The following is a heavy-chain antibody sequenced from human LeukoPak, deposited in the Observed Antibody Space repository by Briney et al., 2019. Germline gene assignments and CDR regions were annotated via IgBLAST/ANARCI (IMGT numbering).Heavy chain of an antibody. J-gene: IGHJ3*02. Sequence: GSLRLSCAASGFTFSSYWMTWVRQAPGKGLEWVANINQDGSEKYYVDSVKGRFTISRDNAKNSLYLQMNSLRAEDTAVYYCARDGPYGSGSYYQHDAFDIWGQGTMVTVSS. D-gene: IGHD3-10*01. CDR3: ARDGPYGSGSYYQHDAFDI. CDR2: INQDGSEK. CDR1: GFTFSSYW. V-gene: IGHV3-7*01.